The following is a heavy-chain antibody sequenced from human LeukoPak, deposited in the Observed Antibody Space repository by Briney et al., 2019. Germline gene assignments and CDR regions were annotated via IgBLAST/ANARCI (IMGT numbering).Heavy chain of an antibody. V-gene: IGHV4-59*08. D-gene: IGHD2-2*01. CDR1: GVSISSYM. J-gene: IGHJ5*02. Sequence: NPSETLSLTCTVSGVSISSYMWSWIRQPPGKGLEWIGYIYNSGSTNYNPSLKSRVTISVDTPKNQFSLKLSSVTAADTAVYYCARLGVAEPAWGQGTLVTVSS. CDR2: IYNSGST. CDR3: ARLGVAEPA.